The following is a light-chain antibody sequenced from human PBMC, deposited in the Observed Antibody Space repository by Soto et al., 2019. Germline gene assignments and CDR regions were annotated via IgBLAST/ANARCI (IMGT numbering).Light chain of an antibody. V-gene: IGLV2-14*01. Sequence: QSALTQPASVSGSPGQSITISCTGTSRDIGAYNHVSWYQQHPGKAPKLLIYEVTNRPSGISVRFSASKSASAASLTISGLQAEDEADYYCSSYSGSSRWVFGGGSKLTVL. CDR1: SRDIGAYNH. CDR3: SSYSGSSRWV. CDR2: EVT. J-gene: IGLJ3*02.